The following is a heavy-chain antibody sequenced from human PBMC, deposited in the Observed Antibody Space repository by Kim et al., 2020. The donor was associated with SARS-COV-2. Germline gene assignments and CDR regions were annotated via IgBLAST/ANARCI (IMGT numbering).Heavy chain of an antibody. Sequence: IKRDGSEEYYEDTVKCRFTISRDNAKSSVSLQMNCLRSEDTAVYYCGSSGIWGQGTLVTVSS. J-gene: IGHJ4*02. CDR3: GSSGI. V-gene: IGHV3-7*01. CDR2: IKRDGSEE.